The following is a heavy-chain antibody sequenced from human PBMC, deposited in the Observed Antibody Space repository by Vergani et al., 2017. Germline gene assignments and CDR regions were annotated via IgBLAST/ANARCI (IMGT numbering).Heavy chain of an antibody. CDR3: ARDLGSGWPDY. CDR2: IKQDGSEK. CDR1: GFTFSSYW. Sequence: VQLVESGGGVVQPGRSLRLSCAASGFTFSSYWMSWVRQAPGKGLEWVANIKQDGSEKYYVDSVKGRFTISRDNAKNSLYLQMNSLRAEDTAVYYCARDLGSGWPDYWGQGTLVTVSS. D-gene: IGHD6-19*01. J-gene: IGHJ4*02. V-gene: IGHV3-7*03.